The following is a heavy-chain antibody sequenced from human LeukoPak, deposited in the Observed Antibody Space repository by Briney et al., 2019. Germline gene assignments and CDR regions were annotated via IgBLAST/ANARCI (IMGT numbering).Heavy chain of an antibody. CDR3: ARDYSYAMDV. Sequence: PGGSLRLSCAASGFTFSPYWMHWVRQAPGKGLVWVSCIKSDGSSTSTSYADSVKGRFTISRDNAKNILYLQMNSLRAEDTAVYYCARDYSYAMDVWGQGTTVTVSS. J-gene: IGHJ6*02. V-gene: IGHV3-74*01. D-gene: IGHD2-21*01. CDR2: IKSDGSSTST. CDR1: GFTFSPYW.